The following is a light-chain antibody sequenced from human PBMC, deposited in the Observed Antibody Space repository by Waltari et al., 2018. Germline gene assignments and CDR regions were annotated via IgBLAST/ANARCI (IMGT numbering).Light chain of an antibody. CDR2: GAS. Sequence: ETVMTQSPATLSVSPGGRATLSGRASQSVTFNLAWYQQKPGQAPRLLIYGASTRATDIPARFTGSGSGTEFTLTISSLQSEDVAVYYCQQYNNWPPGTFGPGTKVEIK. CDR1: QSVTFN. CDR3: QQYNNWPPGT. V-gene: IGKV3-15*01. J-gene: IGKJ1*01.